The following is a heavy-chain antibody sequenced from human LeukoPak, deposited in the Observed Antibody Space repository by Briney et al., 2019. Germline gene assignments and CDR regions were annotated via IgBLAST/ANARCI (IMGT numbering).Heavy chain of an antibody. V-gene: IGHV3-48*01. D-gene: IGHD4-23*01. CDR1: GFSFSTYS. J-gene: IGHJ4*02. CDR3: AREIKLTVVTLGAGDY. Sequence: GGSLRLSCAASGFSFSTYSINWVRQAPGKGLEWVSYISSGGSTIYYADSVNGRFTIYRDNAKTSQYLQMNSLRAEDTAVYYCAREIKLTVVTLGAGDYWGQGILVTVSS. CDR2: ISSGGSTI.